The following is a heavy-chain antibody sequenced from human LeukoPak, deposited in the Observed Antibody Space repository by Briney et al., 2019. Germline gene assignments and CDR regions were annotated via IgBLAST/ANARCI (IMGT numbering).Heavy chain of an antibody. J-gene: IGHJ3*02. CDR1: GFTFSTYA. Sequence: PGGSLRLSCAASGFTFSTYAMSWVRQAPGKGLVWVSHTDRDGKTTGYADSVKGRFTISRDNAKNTLYLQMSSPRAEDTAVYYCAAETSAWSAFDIWGQGTMVTVSA. V-gene: IGHV3-74*01. CDR3: AAETSAWSAFDI. D-gene: IGHD6-19*01. CDR2: TDRDGKTT.